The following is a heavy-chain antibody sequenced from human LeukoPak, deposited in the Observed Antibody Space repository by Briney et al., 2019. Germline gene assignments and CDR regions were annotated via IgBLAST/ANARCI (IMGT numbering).Heavy chain of an antibody. J-gene: IGHJ4*02. Sequence: PGGSLRLSCAASGFTLSSYSMNWVRQAPGKGLEWVAVIWYDGSNKFYADSVKGRFTISRDNSKNTVYLQMNSLRAEDTAVYYCVRDPYEAYWGQGTLVTVSS. D-gene: IGHD5-12*01. V-gene: IGHV3-33*08. CDR3: VRDPYEAY. CDR2: IWYDGSNK. CDR1: GFTLSSYS.